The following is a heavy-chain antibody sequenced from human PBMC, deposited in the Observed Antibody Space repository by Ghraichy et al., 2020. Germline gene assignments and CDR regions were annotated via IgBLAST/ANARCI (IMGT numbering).Heavy chain of an antibody. V-gene: IGHV4-59*08. CDR1: GGSISSYY. D-gene: IGHD1-26*01. CDR2: IYYSGST. Sequence: SETLSLTCTVSGGSISSYYWSWIRQPPGKGLEWIGYIYYSGSTNYNPSLKSRVTISVDTSKNQFSLTLSSVTAAATAVYYCARLLGDECFFDYWGQGTLVTVSS. J-gene: IGHJ4*02. CDR3: ARLLGDECFFDY.